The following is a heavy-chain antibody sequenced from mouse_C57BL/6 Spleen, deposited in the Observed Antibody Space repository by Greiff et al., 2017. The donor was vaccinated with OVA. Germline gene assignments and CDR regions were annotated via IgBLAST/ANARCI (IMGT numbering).Heavy chain of an antibody. J-gene: IGHJ3*01. V-gene: IGHV5-9-1*02. CDR1: GFSFSSYA. Sequence: EVQLEESGEGLVKPAESLNLSCAASGFSFSSYAMSWVRQTPEKRLEWVAYISSGGDYVYYAATVKGRFISSRDNAMNILYLQMSSLKSEDTAMYYCTREAYGGFAYWGQGTLGTVSA. CDR3: TREAYGGFAY. D-gene: IGHD1-1*01. CDR2: ISSGGDYV.